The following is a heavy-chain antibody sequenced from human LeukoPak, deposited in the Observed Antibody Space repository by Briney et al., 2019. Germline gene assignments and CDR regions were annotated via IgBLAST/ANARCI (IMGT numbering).Heavy chain of an antibody. Sequence: PGGSLRLSCAASEFTFNDYYMSWIRQAPGKGLEWISYISNGGSAIYYADSVKGRFTISRDNAKNSLYLHMKSLRAEDTAVYYCAKDREAYCGGDCYSPFDYWGQGTLVTVSS. D-gene: IGHD2-21*02. V-gene: IGHV3-11*01. CDR1: EFTFNDYY. CDR3: AKDREAYCGGDCYSPFDY. CDR2: ISNGGSAI. J-gene: IGHJ4*02.